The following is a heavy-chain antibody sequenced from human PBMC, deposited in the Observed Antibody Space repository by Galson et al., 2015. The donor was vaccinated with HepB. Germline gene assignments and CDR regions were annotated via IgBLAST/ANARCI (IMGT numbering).Heavy chain of an antibody. J-gene: IGHJ4*02. D-gene: IGHD3-22*01. CDR1: GFTFSNYA. CDR3: AKTYDTTGHYESDY. V-gene: IGHV3-23*01. CDR2: IRGSDGRT. Sequence: SLRLSCAASGFTFSNYAMSWVRQAPGKGLEWVSAIRGSDGRTYYADSVKGRFTISRDNSKNTLYLQMNSLRAEDTALYYCAKTYDTTGHYESDYWGQGTLVTVSS.